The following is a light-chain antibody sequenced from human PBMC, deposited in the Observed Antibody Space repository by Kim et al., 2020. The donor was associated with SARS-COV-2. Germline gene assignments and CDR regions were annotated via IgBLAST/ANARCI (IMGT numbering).Light chain of an antibody. V-gene: IGLV1-47*02. CDR3: AAWDDSLSGLYV. CDR2: SNN. Sequence: QRVTISCSGSSSNIGSNCVYWYQQLPGTAPKLLIYSNNQRPSGVPDRFSGSKSGTSASLAISGLRSEDEADYYCAAWDDSLSGLYVFGTGTKVTVL. J-gene: IGLJ1*01. CDR1: SSNIGSNC.